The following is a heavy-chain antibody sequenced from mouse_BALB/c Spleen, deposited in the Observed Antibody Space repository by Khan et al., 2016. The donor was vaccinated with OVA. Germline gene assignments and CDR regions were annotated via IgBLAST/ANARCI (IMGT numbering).Heavy chain of an antibody. V-gene: IGHV1-20*02. J-gene: IGHJ2*01. CDR2: INPHIGET. Sequence: EVQLQESGPELVRPGASVKISCKASGYSFTGYFMNWVMQSHGKSLEWIGSINPHIGETFYNQRFKDKATLTVDESSSTAHMELRSLASEDSAVDYCTRIYRSDFDYWGQGTTLTVSS. CDR1: GYSFTGYF. CDR3: TRIYRSDFDY. D-gene: IGHD1-1*01.